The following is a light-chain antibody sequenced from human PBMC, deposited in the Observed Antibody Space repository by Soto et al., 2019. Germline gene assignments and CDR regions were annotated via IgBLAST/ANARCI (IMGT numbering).Light chain of an antibody. CDR3: QQYGNSPRT. CDR2: GTS. V-gene: IGKV3-20*01. Sequence: LAPGERATLSCRASQSVSSSYLAWYQQKPGQSPRLLIHGTSTRATGIPDRFSGSGSGTDFTLTISRLEPEDFAVYCCQQYGNSPRTFGQGTRLEI. CDR1: QSVSSSY. J-gene: IGKJ5*01.